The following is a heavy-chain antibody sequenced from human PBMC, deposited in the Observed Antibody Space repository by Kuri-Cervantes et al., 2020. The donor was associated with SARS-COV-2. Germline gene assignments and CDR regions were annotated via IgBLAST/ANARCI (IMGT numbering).Heavy chain of an antibody. CDR1: GFTFDDFA. CDR3: ARESLGMSPWGFDY. V-gene: IGHV3-9*01. J-gene: IGHJ4*02. Sequence: SLKISCAAPGFTFDDFAMHWVRQAPGKGLEWVSGIIWNCGSIDYADSVKGRFTISRDNAKNSLYLQMNSLRAGDTAVYYCARESLGMSPWGFDYWGQETLVTVSS. D-gene: IGHD7-27*01. CDR2: IIWNCGSI.